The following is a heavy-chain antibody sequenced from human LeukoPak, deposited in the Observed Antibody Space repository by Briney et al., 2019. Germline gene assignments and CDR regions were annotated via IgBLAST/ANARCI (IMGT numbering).Heavy chain of an antibody. CDR1: GFTFGSYG. V-gene: IGHV3-30*02. J-gene: IGHJ6*03. CDR3: AKGGSGYYYYMDV. Sequence: GGSLRLSCAASGFTFGSYGMHWVRQAPGKGLEWVAFIRYDGSNKYYADSVKGRFTISRDNSKNTLYLQMNSLRAEDTAVYYCAKGGSGYYYYMDVWGKGTTVTVSS. D-gene: IGHD6-19*01. CDR2: IRYDGSNK.